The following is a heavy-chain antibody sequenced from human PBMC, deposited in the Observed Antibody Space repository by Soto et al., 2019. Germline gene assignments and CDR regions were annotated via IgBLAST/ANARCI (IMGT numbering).Heavy chain of an antibody. V-gene: IGHV1-18*01. CDR1: GYTFTSYG. CDR2: ISAYNGNT. J-gene: IGHJ4*02. Sequence: QVQLVQSGAEVKKPGASVKVSCKASGYTFTSYGISWVRQAPGQGLEWMGWISAYNGNTNYAQKLQGRVTMTTDTSTSTAYMELRSLRSDDTAVYYCARDFFPVYGVYESQQETHDYWGQGTLVTVSS. D-gene: IGHD4-17*01. CDR3: ARDFFPVYGVYESQQETHDY.